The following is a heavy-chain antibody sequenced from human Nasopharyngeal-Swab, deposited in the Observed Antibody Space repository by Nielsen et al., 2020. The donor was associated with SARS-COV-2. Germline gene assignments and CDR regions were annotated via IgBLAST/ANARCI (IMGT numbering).Heavy chain of an antibody. V-gene: IGHV4-59*01. D-gene: IGHD6-6*01. J-gene: IGHJ4*02. Sequence: SETLSLTCTVSGGSISSYYWNWIRQPPGKGLEWIGYIYYSGSTNYNPSLKSRVTISVDTSKNQFSLKLSSVTAADTAVYYCARGRIAARPDYFDYWGQGTLVTVSS. CDR2: IYYSGST. CDR3: ARGRIAARPDYFDY. CDR1: GGSISSYY.